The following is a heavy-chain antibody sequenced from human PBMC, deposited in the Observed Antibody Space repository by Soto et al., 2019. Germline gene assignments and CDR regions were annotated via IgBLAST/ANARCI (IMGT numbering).Heavy chain of an antibody. D-gene: IGHD2-15*01. J-gene: IGHJ4*02. V-gene: IGHV3-21*01. Sequence: EVQLVESGGGLVKPGGSLRLSCAASGFTFSSYSMNWVRQAPGKGLEWVSSISSSSSYIYYADSVKGRFTISRDNAKNSLYLQMNSLRAEDTAVYYCATLLVVVAATRDYWGQGTLVTVSS. CDR2: ISSSSSYI. CDR3: ATLLVVVAATRDY. CDR1: GFTFSSYS.